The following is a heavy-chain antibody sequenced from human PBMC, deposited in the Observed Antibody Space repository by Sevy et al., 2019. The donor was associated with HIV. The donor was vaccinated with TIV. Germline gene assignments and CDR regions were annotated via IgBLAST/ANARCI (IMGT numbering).Heavy chain of an antibody. CDR1: GFTFSSYA. Sequence: GGSLRLSCAASGFTFSSYAMSWVRQAPGKGLEWVSAIGGSGGSTYYADSVKGRFTISRDNSKNTLYLQMNSLRAEDTAVYYCAGRGSGTSPRPFDYWGQGTLVTVSS. J-gene: IGHJ4*02. D-gene: IGHD3-10*01. V-gene: IGHV3-23*01. CDR3: AGRGSGTSPRPFDY. CDR2: IGGSGGST.